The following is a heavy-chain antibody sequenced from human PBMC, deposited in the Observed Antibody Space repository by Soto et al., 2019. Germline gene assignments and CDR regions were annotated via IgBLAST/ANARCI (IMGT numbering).Heavy chain of an antibody. CDR2: IYYSGST. V-gene: IGHV4-59*01. J-gene: IGHJ4*02. CDR1: GGSISSYY. CDR3: ARVRGSGSYINLDY. Sequence: QVQLQESGPGLVKPSETLSLTCTVSGGSISSYYWRWIRQPPGKGLEWIGYIYYSGSTNYNPSLKSRVTISVDTSKNQFSLKLSSVTAADTAVYYCARVRGSGSYINLDYWGQGTLVTVSS. D-gene: IGHD3-10*01.